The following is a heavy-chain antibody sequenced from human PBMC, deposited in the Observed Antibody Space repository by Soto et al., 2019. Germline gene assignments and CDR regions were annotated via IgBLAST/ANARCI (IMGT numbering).Heavy chain of an antibody. CDR2: INPETGGT. J-gene: IGHJ6*02. V-gene: IGHV1-2*02. D-gene: IGHD2-21*01. CDR1: GYTFTGYY. CDR3: ARERYPVISDGMDV. Sequence: VQLVQSGADVKTPGASVRVSCKASGYTFTGYYVHWVREAPGQGLEWMGWINPETGGTSYAQKFQGRVTLSRDTSINTAYLELSRLRFDDAAVYFCARERYPVISDGMDVWGQGTTVTVSS.